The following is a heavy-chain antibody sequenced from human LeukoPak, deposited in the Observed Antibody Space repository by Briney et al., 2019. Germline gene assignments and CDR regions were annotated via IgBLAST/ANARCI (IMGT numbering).Heavy chain of an antibody. D-gene: IGHD3-3*01. Sequence: GGSLRLSCAASGFTFSTSGMTWVRQAPGKGLDWVSIISGSGGTPYYTDSVKARFTISRDNSKNTLYLQMNSLRAEDTAVYYCAKTRGISISGVVPLCDYWGQGTLVTVSS. J-gene: IGHJ4*02. CDR1: GFTFSTSG. CDR3: AKTRGISISGVVPLCDY. CDR2: ISGSGGTP. V-gene: IGHV3-23*01.